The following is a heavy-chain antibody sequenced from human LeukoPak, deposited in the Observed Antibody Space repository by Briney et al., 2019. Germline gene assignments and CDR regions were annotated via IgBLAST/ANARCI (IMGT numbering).Heavy chain of an antibody. CDR3: ARDLHSGSLDD. Sequence: ASVKVSCKASGGTFSSYAISWVRQAPGQGLEWMGRIIPILGIANYAQKFQGRVTITADESTSTAYMELSSLRSEDTAVYYCARDLHSGSLDDWGQGTLVTVSS. J-gene: IGHJ4*02. CDR1: GGTFSSYA. CDR2: IIPILGIA. V-gene: IGHV1-69*04. D-gene: IGHD1-26*01.